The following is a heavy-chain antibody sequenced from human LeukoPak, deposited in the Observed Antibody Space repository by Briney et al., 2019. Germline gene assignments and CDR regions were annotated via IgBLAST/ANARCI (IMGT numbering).Heavy chain of an antibody. CDR3: ARAAGYSYGYDVDY. Sequence: KASETLSLTCTVSGGSISSYYWSWIRQPPGKGLEWIGYIYYSGSTNYNPSLKSRVTISIDTSKNQFSLEVSSVTAADTAVYYCARAAGYSYGYDVDYWGQGTLVTVSS. J-gene: IGHJ4*02. CDR1: GGSISSYY. V-gene: IGHV4-59*01. D-gene: IGHD5-18*01. CDR2: IYYSGST.